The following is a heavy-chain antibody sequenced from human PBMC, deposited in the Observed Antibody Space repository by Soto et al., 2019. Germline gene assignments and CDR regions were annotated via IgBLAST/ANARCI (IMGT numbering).Heavy chain of an antibody. J-gene: IGHJ6*02. V-gene: IGHV3-30-3*01. D-gene: IGHD3-3*01. CDR2: ISYDGSNK. CDR1: GFTFSSYA. CDR3: ARKSIFGVVTTRDYYYYGMDV. Sequence: QVQLVESGGGVVQPGRSLRLSCAASGFTFSSYAMHWVRQAPGKGLEWVAVISYDGSNKYYADSVKGRFTISSDNSKNTRYLQMNSLRAEDTAVYYCARKSIFGVVTTRDYYYYGMDVWGQGTTVTVSS.